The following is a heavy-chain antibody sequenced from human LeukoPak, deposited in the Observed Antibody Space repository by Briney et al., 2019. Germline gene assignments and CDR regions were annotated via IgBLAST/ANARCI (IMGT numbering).Heavy chain of an antibody. CDR2: IKNKANSYTT. CDR1: GFTFSDHY. D-gene: IGHD1-14*01. CDR3: ARDSRITGGTGASDM. J-gene: IGHJ3*02. V-gene: IGHV3-72*01. Sequence: GGSLRLSCAASGFTFSDHYMDWVRQAPGKGLEWVGRIKNKANSYTTEYAASVKGRFTVSREDSKNALYLQMNSLKTEDTAVYFCARDSRITGGTGASDMWGQGTMVTVSS.